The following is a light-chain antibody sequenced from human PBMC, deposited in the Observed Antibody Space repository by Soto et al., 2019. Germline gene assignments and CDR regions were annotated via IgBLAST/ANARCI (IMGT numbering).Light chain of an antibody. CDR1: QRVNSNY. CDR2: GAS. Sequence: VLTQSPGTLSLSPGERATLSCRASQRVNSNYFAWYQQKPGQAPRLLVFGASTRATGIPDRFSGSGSGTDFILTITRVEPEDFPVYYVQQYTASSGIFTFGPGTKVDIK. V-gene: IGKV3-20*01. J-gene: IGKJ3*01. CDR3: QQYTASSGIFT.